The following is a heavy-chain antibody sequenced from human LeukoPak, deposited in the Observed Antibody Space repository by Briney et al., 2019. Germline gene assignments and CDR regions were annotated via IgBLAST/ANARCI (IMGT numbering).Heavy chain of an antibody. CDR3: ARAGTSVTNWFDP. J-gene: IGHJ5*02. CDR2: INPSGGST. D-gene: IGHD4-11*01. CDR1: GYTFTSYY. Sequence: ASVKVSCKASGYTFTSYYMHWVRQAPGQGLEWMGIINPSGGSTSYVQKFQGRVTMTRDTSTSTAYMELSSLRSEDTAVYYCARAGTSVTNWFDPWGQGTLVTVSS. V-gene: IGHV1-46*01.